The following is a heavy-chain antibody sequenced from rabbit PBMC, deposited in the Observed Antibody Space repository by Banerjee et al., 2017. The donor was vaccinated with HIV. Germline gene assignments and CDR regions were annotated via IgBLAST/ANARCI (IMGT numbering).Heavy chain of an antibody. CDR2: IDTNTGRT. CDR3: ARWAGVTGWNFNL. J-gene: IGHJ4*01. V-gene: IGHV1S40*01. Sequence: QSLEESGGDLVKPGASLTLTCTASGFSFSSYYYMYWVRQAPGKGLEWIGFIDTNTGRTYYASWAKGRFTISKTSPTTVTLQMTSLTVADTATYFCARWAGVTGWNFNLWGPGTLVTVS. CDR1: GFSFSSYYY. D-gene: IGHD7-1*01.